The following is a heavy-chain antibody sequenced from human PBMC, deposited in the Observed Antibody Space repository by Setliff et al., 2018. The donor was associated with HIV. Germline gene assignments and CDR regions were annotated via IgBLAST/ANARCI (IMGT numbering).Heavy chain of an antibody. CDR1: EVISTTYI. V-gene: IGHV3-21*03. CDR2: ISGSGHFV. D-gene: IGHD1-1*01. CDR3: VRGSTKTTRGNGAFDL. J-gene: IGHJ3*01. Sequence: GGSMRLSCAASEVISTTYIGNWVRQAPGKGLEWLTSISGSGHFVKYAMSVRGRLTPSRDNSKKSLFLQMNNLTAEYTGAYFCVRGSTKTTRGNGAFDLWGQGTLVTVSS.